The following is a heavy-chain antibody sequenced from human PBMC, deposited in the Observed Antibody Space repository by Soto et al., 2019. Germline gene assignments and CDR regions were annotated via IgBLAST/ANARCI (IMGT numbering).Heavy chain of an antibody. CDR1: GFTFSSYA. Sequence: GGSLRLSCAASGFTFSSYAMHWVRQAPGKGLEWVSVISYDGSNKYYADSVKGRFTISRDNSKNTLYLQMNSLRAEDTAVYYCASPSGGYFDWLPHYYCYYGMDVWGQGTTVTVSS. V-gene: IGHV3-30*04. D-gene: IGHD3-9*01. CDR2: ISYDGSNK. CDR3: ASPSGGYFDWLPHYYCYYGMDV. J-gene: IGHJ6*02.